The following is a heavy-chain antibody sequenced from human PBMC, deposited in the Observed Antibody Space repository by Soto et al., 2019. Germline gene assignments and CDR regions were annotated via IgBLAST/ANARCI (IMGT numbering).Heavy chain of an antibody. Sequence: GGSVRLSCAASGVTVSSNYMSWVRQAPGKGLEWVSVIYSGNSTYYADSVKGRFTISRDNSKNTLYLQMNSLRAEDTAVYYCAGEHSSGYYYFGQGTLVTVSS. V-gene: IGHV3-53*01. J-gene: IGHJ4*02. CDR2: IYSGNST. D-gene: IGHD3-22*01. CDR3: AGEHSSGYYY. CDR1: GVTVSSNY.